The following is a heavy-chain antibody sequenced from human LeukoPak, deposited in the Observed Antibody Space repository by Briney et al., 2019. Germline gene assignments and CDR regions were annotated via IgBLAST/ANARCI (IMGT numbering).Heavy chain of an antibody. Sequence: GGSLRLSCAASGFTFSSYAMSWVRQAPGKGLEWVSTITGRGDSPYYADSVKGRFTISRDNSKNTLYLQMNSLRAEDTAVYYCAKDISGYFRPFDYWGQGTLVTVSS. CDR3: AKDISGYFRPFDY. CDR2: ITGRGDSP. J-gene: IGHJ4*02. V-gene: IGHV3-23*01. CDR1: GFTFSSYA. D-gene: IGHD3-22*01.